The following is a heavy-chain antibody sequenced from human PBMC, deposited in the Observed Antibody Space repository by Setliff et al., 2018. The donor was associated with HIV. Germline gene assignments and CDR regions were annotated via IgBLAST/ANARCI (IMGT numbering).Heavy chain of an antibody. Sequence: PSETLSLTCTVSGGSINNYYWSWIRQSPGKGLVWIAHIYYNGNTDYNPSLKSRLSISVDTSKNQFSLHLTSVTAADTAVYYCARDPHYFDRSGYFSWFYFDFWGQGKLVTVSS. D-gene: IGHD3-22*01. CDR2: IYYNGNT. V-gene: IGHV4-59*01. J-gene: IGHJ4*02. CDR3: ARDPHYFDRSGYFSWFYFDF. CDR1: GGSINNYY.